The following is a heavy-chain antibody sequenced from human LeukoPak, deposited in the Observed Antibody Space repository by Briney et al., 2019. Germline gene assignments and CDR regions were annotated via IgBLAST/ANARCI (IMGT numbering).Heavy chain of an antibody. J-gene: IGHJ4*02. CDR2: IKSNTDGETT. V-gene: IGHV3-15*01. Sequence: GGSLRLSCAASGFTFSHAWMTWVRQGPGKGLEWVGCIKSNTDGETTDYGAPVKGRFTISRDDSKNMVYLQMNTLKTEDTAVYYCTTTLWFGELLRDYWGQGTLVTVSS. CDR3: TTTLWFGELLRDY. D-gene: IGHD3-10*01. CDR1: GFTFSHAW.